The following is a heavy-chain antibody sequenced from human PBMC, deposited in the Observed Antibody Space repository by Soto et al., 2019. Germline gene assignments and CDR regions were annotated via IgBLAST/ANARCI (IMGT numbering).Heavy chain of an antibody. CDR2: ISTNGDST. Sequence: EVQLVESGGGLVQPGGFLRFSCAASGVTFGSYPMHWVRQAPGKGLESVSAISTNGDSTFYANSVKGRFTISRDNSKNTLYLQMGSLRAEDMGVYYCAREGMSRPRWVFDYWGQGTLVTASS. V-gene: IGHV3-64*01. CDR1: GVTFGSYP. D-gene: IGHD6-13*01. CDR3: AREGMSRPRWVFDY. J-gene: IGHJ4*02.